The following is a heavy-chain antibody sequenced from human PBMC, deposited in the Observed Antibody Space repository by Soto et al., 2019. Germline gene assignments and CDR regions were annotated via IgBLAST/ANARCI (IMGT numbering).Heavy chain of an antibody. V-gene: IGHV1-69*01. CDR3: XXXXXXXGYYYYGMDV. CDR2: IIPIFGTA. J-gene: IGHJ6*02. Sequence: QVQLVQAGAEVKKPGSSVKVSCKASGGTFSSYAISWVRQAPGQGLEWMGGIIPIFGTANYAQKFQGRVTITADESTXTAXXXXXXXXXXXXXXXXXXXXXXXXGYYYYGMDVWGQGTTVTVSS. CDR1: GGTFSSYA.